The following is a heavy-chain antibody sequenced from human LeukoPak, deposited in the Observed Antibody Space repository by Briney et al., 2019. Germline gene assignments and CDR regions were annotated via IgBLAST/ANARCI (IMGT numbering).Heavy chain of an antibody. CDR3: VRGRGRGGPGGPFDY. J-gene: IGHJ4*02. CDR2: TSYTVNNQ. Sequence: GGSLRLSCAASGFSFSSYAMHWFRQAPGKGLEWVAVTSYTVNNQYYADSVKGRFTISRDNSKNTLYLQMNSLRAEDTAVYYTVRGRGRGGPGGPFDYWGQGTLVTVSS. CDR1: GFSFSSYA. V-gene: IGHV3-30*04. D-gene: IGHD6-13*01.